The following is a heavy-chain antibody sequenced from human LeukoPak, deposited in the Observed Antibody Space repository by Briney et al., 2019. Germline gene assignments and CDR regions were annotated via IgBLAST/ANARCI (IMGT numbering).Heavy chain of an antibody. Sequence: SETLSLTCTVSGGSISSSSYYWGWIRQPPGKGLEWIGSIYYSGSTYYNPSLKSRVTISVDTSKNQFSLKLSSVTAADTAVYYCARDGDNWNYGFDYWGQGTLVTVSS. D-gene: IGHD1-7*01. CDR3: ARDGDNWNYGFDY. J-gene: IGHJ4*02. CDR2: IYYSGST. CDR1: GGSISSSSYY. V-gene: IGHV4-39*07.